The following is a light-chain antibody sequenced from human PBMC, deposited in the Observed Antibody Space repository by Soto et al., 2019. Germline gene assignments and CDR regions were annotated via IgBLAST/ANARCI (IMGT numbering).Light chain of an antibody. J-gene: IGKJ4*01. CDR2: AAS. CDR1: QGISSY. V-gene: IGKV1-9*01. CDR3: QQLNSYPT. Sequence: DIQLTQSPSFLSASVGDRVTIACRASQGISSYLAWYQQQPGKAPKRLIYAASTLQRGVPSRFSGSGSGTEFTLTISSLQPEDFATYYCQQLNSYPTFGGGTKVDIK.